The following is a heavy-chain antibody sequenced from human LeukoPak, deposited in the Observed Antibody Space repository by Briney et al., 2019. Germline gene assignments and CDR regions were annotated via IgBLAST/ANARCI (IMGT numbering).Heavy chain of an antibody. D-gene: IGHD2-15*01. CDR3: ARGSDIVVVVAALNLFDY. Sequence: GGSLRLSCAASGFTFSSYAMHWVRQAPGKGLEWVAVISYDGSNKYYADSVKGRFTISRDNSKNTLYLQMNSLRAEDTAVYYCARGSDIVVVVAALNLFDYWGQGTLVTVSS. V-gene: IGHV3-30*04. CDR2: ISYDGSNK. J-gene: IGHJ4*02. CDR1: GFTFSSYA.